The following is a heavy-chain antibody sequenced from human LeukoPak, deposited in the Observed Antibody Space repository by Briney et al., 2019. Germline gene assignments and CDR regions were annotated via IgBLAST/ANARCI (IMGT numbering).Heavy chain of an antibody. CDR2: ISGSGGST. CDR1: GFTFSSYA. CDR3: ARSGWADAFDI. D-gene: IGHD6-19*01. J-gene: IGHJ3*02. V-gene: IGHV3-23*01. Sequence: GGSLRLSCAVSGFTFSSYAISWVRQAPGKGLEWVSAISGSGGSTYYADSVKGRFTISRDNSKNTLYLQMNSLRAEDTAVYYCARSGWADAFDIWGQGTMVTVSS.